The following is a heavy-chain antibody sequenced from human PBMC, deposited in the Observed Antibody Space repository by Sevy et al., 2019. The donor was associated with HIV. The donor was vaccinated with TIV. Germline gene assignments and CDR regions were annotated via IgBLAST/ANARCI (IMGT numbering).Heavy chain of an antibody. D-gene: IGHD7-27*01. Sequence: ASVKVSCKASGYTFTSYGINWVRQAPGQGLEWMGWINTNTGNPTYVQGFTGRFVFSLDTYVSTAYLQISSLKAEYTAVYYCARELGPLDYWGQGTLVTVSS. CDR1: GYTFTSYG. CDR3: ARELGPLDY. CDR2: INTNTGNP. V-gene: IGHV7-4-1*02. J-gene: IGHJ4*02.